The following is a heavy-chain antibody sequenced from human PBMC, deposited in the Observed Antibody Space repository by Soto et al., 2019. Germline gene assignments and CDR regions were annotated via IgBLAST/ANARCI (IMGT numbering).Heavy chain of an antibody. CDR1: GYTFTSYY. D-gene: IGHD3-3*01. CDR2: INPSGGST. CDR3: ARDRSGYPYYYYYYRDV. J-gene: IGHJ6*03. Sequence: QVQLVQSGAEVKKPGASVKVSRKASGYTFTSYYMHWVRQAPGQGLEWMGIINPSGGSTSYAQKFQGRVTMTRDTSTSTVYMELSSLRSEDTAVYYCARDRSGYPYYYYYYRDVWGKGTTVTVSS. V-gene: IGHV1-46*01.